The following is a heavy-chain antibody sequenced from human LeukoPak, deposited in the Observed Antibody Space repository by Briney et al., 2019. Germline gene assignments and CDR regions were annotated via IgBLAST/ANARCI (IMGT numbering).Heavy chain of an antibody. V-gene: IGHV1-2*06. D-gene: IGHD3-22*01. CDR1: GYTFTGYH. Sequence: GASVTVSCKASGYTFTGYHIHWVRQAPAPGLEWMGRINPYCGGTHYAQKFQGRATMTRDTSISTAYMELSRLRSDDTAVYYCARVLGSDSSGYYYYFNYWGQGTLVSVSS. J-gene: IGHJ4*02. CDR3: ARVLGSDSSGYYYYFNY. CDR2: INPYCGGT.